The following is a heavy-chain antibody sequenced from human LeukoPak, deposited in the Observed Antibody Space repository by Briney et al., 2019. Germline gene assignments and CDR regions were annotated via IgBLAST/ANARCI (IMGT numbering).Heavy chain of an antibody. V-gene: IGHV3-23*01. CDR1: GFTFSTYA. CDR3: AKDPSFLPSY. J-gene: IGHJ4*02. Sequence: GGSLRLSCAASGFTFSTYAMSRVRQAPGKGLEWVSAISGSGGSTYYADSVKGRFTISRDNSKNTLYLQMNSLRAEDTAVYYCAKDPSFLPSYWGQGTLVTVSS. D-gene: IGHD6-6*01. CDR2: ISGSGGST.